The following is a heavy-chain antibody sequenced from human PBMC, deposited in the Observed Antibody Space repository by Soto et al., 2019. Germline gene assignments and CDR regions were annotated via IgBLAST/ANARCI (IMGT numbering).Heavy chain of an antibody. CDR1: GVSISSGDYY. Sequence: SETLSLTCTVSGVSISSGDYYWSWIRPPPGKGLEWIGYIYYSGSTYYNPSLKSRVTISVDTSKNQFSLKLSSVTAADTAVYYCARANTYYYDSSGYFDYWGQGTLVTVSS. V-gene: IGHV4-30-4*01. D-gene: IGHD3-22*01. CDR2: IYYSGST. CDR3: ARANTYYYDSSGYFDY. J-gene: IGHJ4*02.